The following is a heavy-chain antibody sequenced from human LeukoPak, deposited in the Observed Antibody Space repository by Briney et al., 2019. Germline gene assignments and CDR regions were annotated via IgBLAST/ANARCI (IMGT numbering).Heavy chain of an antibody. CDR3: ARESGGWFDP. CDR1: GVSISSSY. V-gene: IGHV4-59*01. CDR2: IYYSGST. D-gene: IGHD1-26*01. Sequence: SETLSLTCTVSGVSISSSYWSWIRQPPGKGLEWIGYIYYSGSTNYNPSLKGRVTMSVDTSNNQFSLELTSVTAADTAVYYCARESGGWFDPWGQGTLVTVSS. J-gene: IGHJ5*02.